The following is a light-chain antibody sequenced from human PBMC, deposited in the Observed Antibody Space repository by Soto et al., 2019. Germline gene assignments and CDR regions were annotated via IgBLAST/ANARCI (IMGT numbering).Light chain of an antibody. Sequence: ETVVTRSPGTLSLSPGERAFLSCRTSQSISGRYLAWYQQKPCQAPRLLIYDASSRATGIPDRFSGSGSGTDFILTISRLEPEDFAVYYCQQYGSSPLTFGGGTQVEIK. CDR3: QQYGSSPLT. CDR2: DAS. CDR1: QSISGRY. V-gene: IGKV3-20*01. J-gene: IGKJ4*01.